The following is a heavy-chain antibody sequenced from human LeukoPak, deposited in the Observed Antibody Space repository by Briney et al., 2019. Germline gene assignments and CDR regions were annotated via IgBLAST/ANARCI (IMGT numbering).Heavy chain of an antibody. D-gene: IGHD2-2*02. CDR1: GGSLSGYY. Sequence: SETLSLTCAVSGGSLSGYYWGWLRQPPGKGLEWVGEINHSGSTNYNPSLKSRVTISVDTSTTQFSLKLSSVTAADTAVYYCARVSYCSSTSGYTGNTFDYWGQGTLVTVSS. CDR2: INHSGST. V-gene: IGHV4-34*01. CDR3: ARVSYCSSTSGYTGNTFDY. J-gene: IGHJ4*02.